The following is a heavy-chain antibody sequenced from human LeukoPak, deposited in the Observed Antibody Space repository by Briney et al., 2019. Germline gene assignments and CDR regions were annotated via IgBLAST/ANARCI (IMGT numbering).Heavy chain of an antibody. Sequence: GGSLRLSCAASGFTFGSYSMNWVRQAPGKGLEWVSYISSSSSTIYYADSVKGRFTISRDNAKNSLYLQMNSLRAEDTAVYYCARDDGSGYQEFYFDYWGQGTLVTVSS. V-gene: IGHV3-48*01. D-gene: IGHD3-22*01. CDR3: ARDDGSGYQEFYFDY. CDR2: ISSSSSTI. J-gene: IGHJ4*02. CDR1: GFTFGSYS.